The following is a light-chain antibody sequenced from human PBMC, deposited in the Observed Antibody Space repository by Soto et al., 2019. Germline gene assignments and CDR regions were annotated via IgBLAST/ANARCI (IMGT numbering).Light chain of an antibody. V-gene: IGLV2-23*01. CDR3: CSYAGSSTYV. CDR1: SSDVGSYNL. Sequence: QSALTQPASVSGSPGQSITISCTRTSSDVGSYNLVSWYQQHPGKAPKLMIYEGSKRPSGVSNRFSGSKSGNTASLTISGLQAEDEADYYCCSYAGSSTYVFGTGIKVTVL. J-gene: IGLJ1*01. CDR2: EGS.